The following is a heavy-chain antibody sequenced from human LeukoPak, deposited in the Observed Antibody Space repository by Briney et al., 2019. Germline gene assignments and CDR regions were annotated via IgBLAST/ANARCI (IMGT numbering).Heavy chain of an antibody. CDR2: ISGSGSST. J-gene: IGHJ4*02. V-gene: IGHV3-23*01. D-gene: IGHD6-25*01. Sequence: PGGSLRLSCAASGFTFSSYAMSWVRQAPGKGLEWVSAISGSGSSTYYAGSVKSRFTTSRDNSKRTLYLQMNSLRVEDTAVYYCAPLAANIFDYWGQGTLVTASS. CDR3: APLAANIFDY. CDR1: GFTFSSYA.